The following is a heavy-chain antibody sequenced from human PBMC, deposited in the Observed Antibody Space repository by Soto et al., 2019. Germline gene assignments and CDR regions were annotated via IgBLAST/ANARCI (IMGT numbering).Heavy chain of an antibody. CDR3: ARDFGITPRYSGYDSCFDY. Sequence: ASVRVSCKASGYTFTSYGISWVQQAPGQGLEWMGWISAYNGNTNYAQKLQGRVTMTTDTSTSTAYMELRSLRSDDTAVYYCARDFGITPRYSGYDSCFDYWGQGTLVTAPQ. CDR2: ISAYNGNT. V-gene: IGHV1-18*01. D-gene: IGHD5-12*01. CDR1: GYTFTSYG. J-gene: IGHJ4*02.